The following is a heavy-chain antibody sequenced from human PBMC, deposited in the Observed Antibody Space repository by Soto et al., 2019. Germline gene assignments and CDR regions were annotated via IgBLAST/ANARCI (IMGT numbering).Heavy chain of an antibody. Sequence: GGSLRLSCAASGFTFSSYWMSWVRQAPGKGLERVANIKQDGSEKYYVDSVKGRFTISRDNAKNSLYLQMNSLRAEDTAVYYCAREGDDFWSGYYPYYYYGMDVWGQGTTVTVSS. V-gene: IGHV3-7*03. CDR1: GFTFSSYW. D-gene: IGHD3-3*01. CDR2: IKQDGSEK. J-gene: IGHJ6*02. CDR3: AREGDDFWSGYYPYYYYGMDV.